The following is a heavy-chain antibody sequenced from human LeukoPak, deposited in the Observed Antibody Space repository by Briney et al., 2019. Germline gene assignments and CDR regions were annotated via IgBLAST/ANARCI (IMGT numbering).Heavy chain of an antibody. J-gene: IGHJ3*02. CDR1: GFTFSSYA. CDR2: ISGSGGST. Sequence: GGSLRLSCAASGFTFSSYAMSWVRQAPGKGLEWVSAISGSGGSTYYADSVKGRFTISRDNSKNTLYLQMNSLRAEDTAVYYCALSGEYGEYAFDIWGQGTMVTVSS. D-gene: IGHD3-10*01. V-gene: IGHV3-23*01. CDR3: ALSGEYGEYAFDI.